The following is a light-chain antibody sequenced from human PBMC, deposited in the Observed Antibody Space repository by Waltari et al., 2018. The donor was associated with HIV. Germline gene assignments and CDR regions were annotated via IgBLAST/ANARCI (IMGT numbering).Light chain of an antibody. Sequence: EIVLTQSPGTLSLSPGERATLSCRASQSISSSYLVWYQQKPGQAPRLLIYGASSRATGIPDRFSGSASGTDFTLTISRLEPEDFAVYYCQQFAGSPYNFGQGTKLEIK. CDR2: GAS. CDR3: QQFAGSPYN. CDR1: QSISSSY. J-gene: IGKJ2*01. V-gene: IGKV3-20*01.